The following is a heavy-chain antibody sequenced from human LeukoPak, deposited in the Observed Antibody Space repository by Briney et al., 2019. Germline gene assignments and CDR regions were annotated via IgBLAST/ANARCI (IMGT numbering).Heavy chain of an antibody. CDR1: GFTFSSYA. CDR2: ISYDGSNK. D-gene: IGHD3-22*01. CDR3: ARDSSRTMIVVNPDY. V-gene: IGHV3-30-3*01. Sequence: SGGSLRLSCAASGFTFSSYAMHWVRQAPGKGLEWVAVISYDGSNKYYADSVKDRFTISRDNSKNTLYLQMNSLRAEDTAVYYCARDSSRTMIVVNPDYWGQGTLVTVSS. J-gene: IGHJ4*02.